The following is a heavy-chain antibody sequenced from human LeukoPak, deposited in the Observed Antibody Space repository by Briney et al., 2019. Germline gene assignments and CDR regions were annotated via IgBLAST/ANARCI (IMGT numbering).Heavy chain of an antibody. CDR3: ATDQVYVPDY. CDR1: GFTFSSYG. CDR2: IWFDGSNK. Sequence: GGSLRLSCAASGFTFSSYGMHWVRQAPGKGLEWVAVIWFDGSNKYYADSVKGRFTISRDNSKNTLFLQMNSLRAKDTAVYYCATDQVYVPDYWGQGTLVTVSS. V-gene: IGHV3-33*01. D-gene: IGHD3-16*01. J-gene: IGHJ4*02.